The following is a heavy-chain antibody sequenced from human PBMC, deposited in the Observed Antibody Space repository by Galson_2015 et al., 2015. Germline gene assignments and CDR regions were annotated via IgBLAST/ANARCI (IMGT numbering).Heavy chain of an antibody. Sequence: SLRLSCAASKFTFSIYDMLWVRQVTGKGLEWVSAVNPSGDPYYADSVKGRFTISREDAKNSVYLQMNNPRAGDTALYYCAREIRTPTGVGDGMDVWGQGTTVTVSS. V-gene: IGHV3-13*05. CDR2: VNPSGDP. CDR3: AREIRTPTGVGDGMDV. J-gene: IGHJ6*02. CDR1: KFTFSIYD. D-gene: IGHD2-8*01.